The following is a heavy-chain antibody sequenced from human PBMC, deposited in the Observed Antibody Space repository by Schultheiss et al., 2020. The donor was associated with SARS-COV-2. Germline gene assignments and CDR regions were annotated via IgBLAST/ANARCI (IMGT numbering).Heavy chain of an antibody. D-gene: IGHD2-8*02. CDR3: ASLVFDY. CDR2: INHSGST. J-gene: IGHJ4*02. Sequence: SCAVYGGSFSGYYWSWIRQPPGKGLEWIGEINHSGSTNYNPSLKSRVTISVDTSKNQFSLKLSSVTAADTAVYYCASLVFDYWGQGTLVTVSS. V-gene: IGHV4-34*01. CDR1: GGSFSGYY.